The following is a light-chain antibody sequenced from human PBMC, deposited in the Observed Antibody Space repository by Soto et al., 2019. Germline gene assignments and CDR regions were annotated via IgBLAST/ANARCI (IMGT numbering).Light chain of an antibody. V-gene: IGKV1-8*01. CDR3: QQYYSYRT. CDR1: QGISSY. CDR2: AAS. J-gene: IGKJ1*01. Sequence: AIRMTQSPSSFSASTGDRVTITCRASQGISSYLAWYQQKPGKAPKLLIYAASTLQGGVPSRFSGSGSGTDFTLTISCLQSEDFATYYCQQYYSYRTFGQGTKVEIK.